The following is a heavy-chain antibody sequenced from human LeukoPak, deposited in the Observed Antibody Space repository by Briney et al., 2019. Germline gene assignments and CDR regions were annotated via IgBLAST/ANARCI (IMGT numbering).Heavy chain of an antibody. D-gene: IGHD1-26*01. CDR3: ARDHKIFDSGRPSGDYYYYYCMDV. Sequence: GGSLRLSCAASGFTFSSYDMHWVRQATGKGLEWVSAIGTAGDTYYPGSVKGRFTISRENAENSLYLQMNSLRAGDTAVYYCARDHKIFDSGRPSGDYYYYYCMDVWGQGTTVTVSS. CDR1: GFTFSSYD. V-gene: IGHV3-13*01. CDR2: IGTAGDT. J-gene: IGHJ6*02.